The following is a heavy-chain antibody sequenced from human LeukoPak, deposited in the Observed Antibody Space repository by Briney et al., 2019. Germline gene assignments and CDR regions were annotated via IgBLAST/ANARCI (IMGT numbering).Heavy chain of an antibody. D-gene: IGHD2-15*01. CDR2: IYYSGRT. CDR3: ARLRCNGGICYWFDS. Sequence: SETLSLTCTVSGGSISTTSDYWGWVRQPPGKGLEWIGSIYYSGRTYYNPSLKSRAVISVDTFKNEFSLRLNSETAADTAVYYCARLRCNGGICYWFDSWGQGTLVTVSS. CDR1: GGSISTTSDY. J-gene: IGHJ5*01. V-gene: IGHV4-39*01.